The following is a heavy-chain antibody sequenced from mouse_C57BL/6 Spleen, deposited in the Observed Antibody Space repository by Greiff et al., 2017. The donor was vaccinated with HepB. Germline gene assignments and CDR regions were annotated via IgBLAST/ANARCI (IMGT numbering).Heavy chain of an antibody. J-gene: IGHJ2*01. D-gene: IGHD2-2*01. Sequence: VQLQQSGAELVRPGASVKLSCTASGFNIKDYYMHWVKQRPEQGLEWIGRIDPEDGDTEYAPKFQGKATMTADTSSNTAYLQLSSLTSEDTAVYYCTTDGYDESYYFDYWGQGTTLTVSS. CDR2: IDPEDGDT. CDR1: GFNIKDYY. CDR3: TTDGYDESYYFDY. V-gene: IGHV14-1*01.